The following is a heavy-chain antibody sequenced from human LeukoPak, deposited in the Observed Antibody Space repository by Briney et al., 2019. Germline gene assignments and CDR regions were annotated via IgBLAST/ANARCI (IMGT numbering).Heavy chain of an antibody. CDR2: ISSSGSYI. J-gene: IGHJ4*02. D-gene: IGHD6-19*01. CDR3: ARASSGWAGDLYYFDY. CDR1: GFTFSSYS. Sequence: GGSLRLSCAASGFTFSSYSMNWVRQAPGKGLEWVSSISSSGSYIYYADSVKGRFTISRDNSKNSLYLQMNSLRAEDTAVYYCARASSGWAGDLYYFDYWGQGALVTVSS. V-gene: IGHV3-21*01.